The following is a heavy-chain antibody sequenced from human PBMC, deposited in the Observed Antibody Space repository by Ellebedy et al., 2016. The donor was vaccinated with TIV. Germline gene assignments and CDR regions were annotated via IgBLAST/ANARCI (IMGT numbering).Heavy chain of an antibody. CDR3: ARRRSRNVMDV. Sequence: SQTLSLTCAISGDSVSSNSAAWNWLRQSPSRGLEWLGRTYYRSKWFNDYAVSVISRITINPDTSKNQFSLQLNSVTPEDTAVYYCARRRSRNVMDVWGQGTTVTVSS. V-gene: IGHV6-1*01. D-gene: IGHD6-13*01. CDR1: GDSVSSNSAA. J-gene: IGHJ6*02. CDR2: TYYRSKWFN.